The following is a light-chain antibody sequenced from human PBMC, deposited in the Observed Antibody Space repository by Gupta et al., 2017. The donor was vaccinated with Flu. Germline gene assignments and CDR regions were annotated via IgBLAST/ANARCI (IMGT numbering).Light chain of an antibody. CDR2: GYT. Sequence: QPVLTQPPSVTGAPGQRVTMTCALSSSDVGTHYDVHWYQQLPGTGPRLLIYGYTDRPSGVAYRFSGFKSGTSAYLAITDLQAEDEAYYYCQSYDDTLGDYVFGTGTKLSVL. CDR3: QSYDDTLGDYV. J-gene: IGLJ1*01. V-gene: IGLV1-40*01. CDR1: SSDVGTHYD.